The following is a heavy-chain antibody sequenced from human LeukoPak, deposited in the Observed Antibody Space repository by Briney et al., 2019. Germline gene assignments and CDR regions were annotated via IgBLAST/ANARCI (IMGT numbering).Heavy chain of an antibody. J-gene: IGHJ4*02. CDR2: ISDDASHK. CDR3: AKNREGYSKLD. V-gene: IGHV3-30*18. Sequence: GGSLGLSSVGSGFRFSNYGMHWVRQAPGKGLEWVAVISDDASHKYYADSVKGRFTISRDNSKNTLYLQMDSLRLEDTAVFYCAKNREGYSKLDWGQGTLVTVSS. D-gene: IGHD6-13*01. CDR1: GFRFSNYG.